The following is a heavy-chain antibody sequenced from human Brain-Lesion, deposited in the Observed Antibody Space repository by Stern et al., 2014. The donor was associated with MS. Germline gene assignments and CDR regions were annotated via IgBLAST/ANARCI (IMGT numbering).Heavy chain of an antibody. CDR3: ARDQRGITIFGVVTDYYYLGMDV. V-gene: IGHV1-2*02. D-gene: IGHD3-3*01. CDR1: GYIFTGYY. Sequence: VQLVQSGAEVKKPGASVKVSCKTSGYIFTGYYIHWVRQAPGQGLEWMAWINPNTGGTKDAQKVQGRVTMSRDTSISTAYVELSSLTSDDTAVYYCARDQRGITIFGVVTDYYYLGMDVWGQGTTVTVSS. J-gene: IGHJ6*02. CDR2: INPNTGGT.